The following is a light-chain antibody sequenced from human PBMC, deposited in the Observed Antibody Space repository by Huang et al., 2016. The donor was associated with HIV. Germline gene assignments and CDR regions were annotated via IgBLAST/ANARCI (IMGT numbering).Light chain of an antibody. CDR1: QSIKSN. Sequence: IVMTQSPVTLSVSPGERAALSCRAGQSIKSNLAWYQQKPGQAPRLLLYGASTRATGVPARFIGSGSGTEFTLTINNLQSDDFAVYYCQQYDYWPPVTFGQGTKV. CDR3: QQYDYWPPVT. J-gene: IGKJ1*01. CDR2: GAS. V-gene: IGKV3-15*01.